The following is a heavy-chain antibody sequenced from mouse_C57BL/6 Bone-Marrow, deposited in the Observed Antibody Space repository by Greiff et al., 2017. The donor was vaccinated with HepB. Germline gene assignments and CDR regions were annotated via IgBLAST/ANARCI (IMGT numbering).Heavy chain of an antibody. CDR1: GFTFSSYA. D-gene: IGHD1-1*01. CDR3: ARKPPYYYGSTWFAY. CDR2: ISDGGSYT. J-gene: IGHJ3*01. V-gene: IGHV5-4*01. Sequence: EVQGVESGGGLVKPGGSLKLSCAASGFTFSSYAMSWVRQTPEKRLEGVATISDGGSYTYYPDNVKGRFTISRDNAKNNLYLQMSHLKSEDTAMYYCARKPPYYYGSTWFAYWGQGTLVTVSA.